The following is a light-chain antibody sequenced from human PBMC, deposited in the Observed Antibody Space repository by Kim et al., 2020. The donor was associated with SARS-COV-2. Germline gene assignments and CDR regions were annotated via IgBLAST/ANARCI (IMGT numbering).Light chain of an antibody. CDR3: QSYDNSRSVWV. V-gene: IGLV1-40*01. CDR1: SSNIGAVSD. CDR2: GIN. J-gene: IGLJ3*02. Sequence: QRVTISCTVVSSNIGAVSDVPWYQHLPGTAPRHLIFGINNRPSGVPDRSSGSKSGTSASLAITGLQAEDESVYYCQSYDNSRSVWVFGGGTQLTVL.